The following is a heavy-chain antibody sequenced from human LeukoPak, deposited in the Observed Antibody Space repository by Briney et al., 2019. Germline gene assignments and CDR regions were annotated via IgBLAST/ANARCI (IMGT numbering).Heavy chain of an antibody. J-gene: IGHJ4*02. CDR2: IYHSGST. D-gene: IGHD2-2*02. CDR3: ARVEKGCSSTSCYSRALYYFDY. V-gene: IGHV4-38-2*02. Sequence: PSETLSLTCTVSGYSISSGYYWGWIRQPPGKGLELIGSIYHSGSTYYNPSLKSRVTISVDTSKNQFSLKLSSVTAADTAVYYCARVEKGCSSTSCYSRALYYFDYWGQGTLVTVSS. CDR1: GYSISSGYY.